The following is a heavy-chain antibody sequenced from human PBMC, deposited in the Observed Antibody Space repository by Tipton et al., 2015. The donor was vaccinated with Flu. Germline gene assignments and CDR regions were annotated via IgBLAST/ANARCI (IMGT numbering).Heavy chain of an antibody. CDR2: IYYSGRT. CDR3: ARHGNGSSTTRCFDP. CDR1: GGSISSSY. V-gene: IGHV4-59*08. Sequence: TLSLTCTVSGGSISSSYWSWIRQPPGKGLEWIGYIYYSGRTNYNPSLKSRVTISVDTSKNQFSLKLSSVTAADTAVYYCARHGNGSSTTRCFDPWGQGTLVTVSS. J-gene: IGHJ5*02. D-gene: IGHD1-26*01.